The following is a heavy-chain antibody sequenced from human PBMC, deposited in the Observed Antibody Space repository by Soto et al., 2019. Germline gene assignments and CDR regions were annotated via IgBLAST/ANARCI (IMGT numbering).Heavy chain of an antibody. CDR1: GYTFTSYD. J-gene: IGHJ3*02. V-gene: IGHV1-8*01. CDR2: MNPNSGNT. D-gene: IGHD6-13*01. Sequence: ASVKVSCKASGYTFTSYDINWVREATGQGLEWMGWMNPNSGNTGYAQKFQGRVTMTRNTSISTAYMELSSLRSEDTAVYYCARSSSSWRDAFDIWGQGTMVTV. CDR3: ARSSSSWRDAFDI.